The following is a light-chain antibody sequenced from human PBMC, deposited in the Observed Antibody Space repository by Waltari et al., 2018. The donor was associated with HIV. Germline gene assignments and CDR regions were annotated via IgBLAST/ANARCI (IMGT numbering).Light chain of an antibody. J-gene: IGLJ2*01. CDR3: ASHAGSKDV. CDR2: DVT. CDR1: SSDVGAYNY. V-gene: IGLV2-8*01. Sequence: QSALTQPPSASGSPGQSVTISCTGTSSDVGAYNYVSWFQQHPGKAPKLMIYDVTKRPSGVPDRCSGSKSRNTASLTVSGLQAEDEADYYCASHAGSKDVFGGGTRLTVL.